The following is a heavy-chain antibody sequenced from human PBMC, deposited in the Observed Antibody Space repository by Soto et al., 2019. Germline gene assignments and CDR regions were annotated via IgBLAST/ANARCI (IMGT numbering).Heavy chain of an antibody. CDR2: INPSGGST. Sequence: ASVKVYWKASGYTFTSYDMHCVRQAPGQVLELMVIINPSGGSTSYAQKFHGRVTMTRDTSTSTVYMEVSSLRSEDTAVYYFFFNFTAATEIYSLSLHGRSSDL. D-gene: IGHD2-15*01. CDR1: GYTFTSYD. J-gene: IGHJ2*01. V-gene: IGHV1-46*01. CDR3: FFNFTAATEIYSLSLHGRSSDL.